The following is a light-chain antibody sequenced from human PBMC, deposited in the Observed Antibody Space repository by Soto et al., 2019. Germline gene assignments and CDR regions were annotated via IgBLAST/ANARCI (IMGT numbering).Light chain of an antibody. V-gene: IGKV3-15*01. CDR1: QSLSGN. J-gene: IGKJ5*01. Sequence: EIVMTQSPATLSVSPGERATLSCRASQSLSGNLAWYQQKPGQAPRLLIYRASTRATGVPARFSASGSGTEFTLTISSLQSEDSAVYYCQQRNTWPPITFGQGTRLEIK. CDR3: QQRNTWPPIT. CDR2: RAS.